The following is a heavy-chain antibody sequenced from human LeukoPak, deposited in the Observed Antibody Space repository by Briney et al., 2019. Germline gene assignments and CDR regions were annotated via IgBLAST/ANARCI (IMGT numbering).Heavy chain of an antibody. D-gene: IGHD3-10*01. CDR3: VRHSGSGSYYNLDH. CDR1: GFTFSSYW. Sequence: GGSLRLSCAASGFTFSSYWMSWVRQAPGKGLEWVANIKQDGSEKYYVDSVKGRFTISRDNAKNSLYLQMNSLRAEDTAVYSCVRHSGSGSYYNLDHWGQGTLVTVSS. J-gene: IGHJ4*02. V-gene: IGHV3-7*01. CDR2: IKQDGSEK.